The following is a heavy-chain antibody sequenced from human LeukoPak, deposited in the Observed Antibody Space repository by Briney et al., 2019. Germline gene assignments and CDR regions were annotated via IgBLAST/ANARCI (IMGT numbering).Heavy chain of an antibody. Sequence: PSETLSLTCAASGGSISSSNWWNWVRPPPGKGLEWIGEIYHSGNTHYKPSLRSRLTISVDKSKNQFSLTLSSVTAADTAVYYCATSVAKKFDYWGQGTLVTVSS. CDR3: ATSVAKKFDY. CDR2: IYHSGNT. D-gene: IGHD5-12*01. CDR1: GGSISSSNW. J-gene: IGHJ4*02. V-gene: IGHV4-4*02.